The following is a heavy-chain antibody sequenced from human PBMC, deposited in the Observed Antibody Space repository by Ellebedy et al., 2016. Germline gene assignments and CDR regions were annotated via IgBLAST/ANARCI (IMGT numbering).Heavy chain of an antibody. V-gene: IGHV3-21*06. Sequence: GESLKISXAVSGFTFSSYNMVWVRQAPGRGLEWVATITSGRTFTYYSDSLRGRFTISRDNHKDSLYLHMNSLGAEDTAVYFCARDSSNWFVPAFDHWGQGTLVVVSS. J-gene: IGHJ4*02. CDR3: ARDSSNWFVPAFDH. CDR2: ITSGRTFT. CDR1: GFTFSSYN. D-gene: IGHD2-2*01.